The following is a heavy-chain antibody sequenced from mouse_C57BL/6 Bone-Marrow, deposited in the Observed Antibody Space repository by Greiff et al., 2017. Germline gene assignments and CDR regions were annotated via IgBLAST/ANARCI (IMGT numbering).Heavy chain of an antibody. CDR2: INPSSGYT. CDR3: ARKYFDV. V-gene: IGHV1-4*01. Sequence: QVQLQQSGAELARPGASVKMSCKASGYTFTSYTMHWVQQRPGQGLEWIGYINPSSGYTKYNQKFKDKATLTADKSSSTAYMQLISLTSEDSAVYYCARKYFDVWGTGTTVTVSS. J-gene: IGHJ1*03. CDR1: GYTFTSYT.